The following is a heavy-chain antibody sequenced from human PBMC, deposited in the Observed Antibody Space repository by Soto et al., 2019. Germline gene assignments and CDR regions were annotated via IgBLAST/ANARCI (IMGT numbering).Heavy chain of an antibody. Sequence: EVQLVESGGGLVKPGGSLRLSCAAYGFTFSNVWMNWVRQAPGKGREWVGRIKSKTDGGTTDYAAPVKGRFTISRDDSKNTLYLQMNSLKTEDTAVYYCTPLALKYSSGWYEFSDWGQGTLVTVSS. CDR3: TPLALKYSSGWYEFSD. J-gene: IGHJ4*02. CDR1: GFTFSNVW. D-gene: IGHD6-19*01. CDR2: IKSKTDGGTT. V-gene: IGHV3-15*07.